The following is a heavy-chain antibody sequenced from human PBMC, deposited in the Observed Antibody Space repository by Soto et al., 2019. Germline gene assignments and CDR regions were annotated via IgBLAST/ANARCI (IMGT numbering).Heavy chain of an antibody. Sequence: GESLKISCKGSGYSFTSYWNGWVRQMPGKGLGWMGIIYPGDSDTRYRPSFQGQVTISADKSISTAYLQWSSLKASDTAMYYCARTARDCSGGSCSFAQLNYWGQGTLVTVSS. CDR1: GYSFTSYW. J-gene: IGHJ4*02. D-gene: IGHD2-15*01. V-gene: IGHV5-51*01. CDR2: IYPGDSDT. CDR3: ARTARDCSGGSCSFAQLNY.